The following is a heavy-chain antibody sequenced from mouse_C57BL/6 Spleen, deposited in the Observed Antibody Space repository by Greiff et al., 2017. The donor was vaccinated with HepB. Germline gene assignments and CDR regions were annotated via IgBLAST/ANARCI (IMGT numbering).Heavy chain of an antibody. Sequence: EVKLMESGPGLVKPSQSLSLTCSVTGYSITSGYYWNWIRQFPGNKLEWMGYISYDGSNNYNPSLKTRISITRDTSKNQFFLKLNSVTTEDTATYYCARETLQDWGQGTTLTVSS. CDR2: ISYDGSN. CDR3: ARETLQD. J-gene: IGHJ2*01. V-gene: IGHV3-6*01. CDR1: GYSITSGYY.